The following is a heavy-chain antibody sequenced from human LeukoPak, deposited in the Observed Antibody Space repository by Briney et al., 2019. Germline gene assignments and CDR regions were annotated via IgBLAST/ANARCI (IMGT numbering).Heavy chain of an antibody. CDR1: GGSISSSSYY. CDR2: IYYSGST. V-gene: IGHV4-39*01. CDR3: ARYGWIQLGHFDY. Sequence: SETLSLTCTVSGGSISSSSYYWGWIRQPPGKGLEWIGSIYYSGSTYYNPSLKSRVTISVDTSKNQFSLKLSSVTAADTAVYYCARYGWIQLGHFDYWGQGTLVTVSS. J-gene: IGHJ4*02. D-gene: IGHD5-18*01.